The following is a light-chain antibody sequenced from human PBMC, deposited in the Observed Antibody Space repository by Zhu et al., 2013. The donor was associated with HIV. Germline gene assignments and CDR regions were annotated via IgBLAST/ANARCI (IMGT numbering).Light chain of an antibody. CDR3: QQYHRDST. CDR2: DAS. Sequence: AIQMTQSPSSLSASVGDRVTITCRASQGIGNDLGWYQQKPGEAPKLLIYDASSLHSGVPSRFSGSGSGTDFTLTISSLQPEDFASYYCQQYHRDSTFGQGTKVDVK. V-gene: IGKV1-6*01. J-gene: IGKJ1*01. CDR1: QGIGND.